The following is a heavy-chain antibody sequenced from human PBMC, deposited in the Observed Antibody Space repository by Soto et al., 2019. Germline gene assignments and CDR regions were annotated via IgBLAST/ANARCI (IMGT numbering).Heavy chain of an antibody. CDR2: FDPEDGET. Sequence: ASVKVSCKVSGYTLTELSMHWVRQAPGKGLEWMGGFDPEDGETIYAQKFQGRVTMTEDTSTDTAYMELSSLRSEDTAVYYCATHTTKRSSGWTDFDYWGQGTLVTVSS. CDR1: GYTLTELS. V-gene: IGHV1-24*01. D-gene: IGHD6-19*01. J-gene: IGHJ4*02. CDR3: ATHTTKRSSGWTDFDY.